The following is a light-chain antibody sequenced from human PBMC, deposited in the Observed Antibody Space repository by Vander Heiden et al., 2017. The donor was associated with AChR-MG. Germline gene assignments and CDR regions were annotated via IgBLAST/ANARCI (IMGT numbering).Light chain of an antibody. CDR2: KDT. CDR3: QSADSDGPYGL. J-gene: IGLJ2*01. Sequence: SYELTQPPSVSVSPGQTARINCSGDGLPKEYAYWYQEKTGQAPLLGIDKDTERPSGIPERFAGSTSGTTVTLTIREVQAEDEADDYGQSADSDGPYGLFGGGTKLTVL. V-gene: IGLV3-25*03. CDR1: GLPKEY.